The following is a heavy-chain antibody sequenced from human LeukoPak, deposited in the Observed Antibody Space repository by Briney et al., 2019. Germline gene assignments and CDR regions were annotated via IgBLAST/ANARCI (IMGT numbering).Heavy chain of an antibody. Sequence: GGSLRLSCAASGFTVSSNYMSWVRQAPGKGLEWVSVIYSGGSTYYADSVKGRFTISGDNSKNTLYLQMNSLRAEDTAVYYCARATTVVKGGYFDYWGQGTLVTVSS. J-gene: IGHJ4*02. CDR3: ARATTVVKGGYFDY. CDR2: IYSGGST. D-gene: IGHD4-23*01. CDR1: GFTVSSNY. V-gene: IGHV3-66*01.